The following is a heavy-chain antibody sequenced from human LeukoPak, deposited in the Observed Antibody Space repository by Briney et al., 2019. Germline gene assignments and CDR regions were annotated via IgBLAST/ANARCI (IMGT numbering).Heavy chain of an antibody. D-gene: IGHD3-22*01. Sequence: GGSLRLSCAASGFTFSSYSINWVRQAPGKGLEWVSSISSSSSYIYYADSVKGRFTISRDNAKNSLYLQMNSLRAEDTAVYYCAREGYDSSGYYEYYFDYWGQGTLVTVSS. V-gene: IGHV3-21*01. CDR3: AREGYDSSGYYEYYFDY. CDR2: ISSSSSYI. CDR1: GFTFSSYS. J-gene: IGHJ4*02.